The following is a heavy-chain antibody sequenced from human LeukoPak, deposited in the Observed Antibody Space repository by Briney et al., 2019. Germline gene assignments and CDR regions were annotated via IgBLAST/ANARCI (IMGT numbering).Heavy chain of an antibody. V-gene: IGHV4-34*01. J-gene: IGHJ4*02. CDR2: IKHDGST. CDR1: GGSVNGYY. D-gene: IGHD1-14*01. Sequence: SETLSLTCAVYGGSVNGYYWSWRRQPAGKALEWIGEIKHDGSTKYNSSLKSRVTISIDTSKNQFSLKLSSVTAADTAVYYCARHLLRTSTSFDYWDQGNLVTVSS. CDR3: ARHLLRTSTSFDY.